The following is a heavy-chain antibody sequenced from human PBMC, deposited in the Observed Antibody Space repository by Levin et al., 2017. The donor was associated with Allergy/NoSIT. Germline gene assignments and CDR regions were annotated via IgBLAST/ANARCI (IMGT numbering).Heavy chain of an antibody. CDR2: ISWNSGSI. CDR3: AKDFFAYSSSSDAFDI. Sequence: GGSLRLSCAASGFTFDDYAMHWVRQAPGKGLEWVSGISWNSGSIGYADSVKGRFTISRDNAKNSLYLQMNSLRAEDTALYYCAKDFFAYSSSSDAFDIWGQGTMVTVSS. V-gene: IGHV3-9*01. J-gene: IGHJ3*02. D-gene: IGHD6-6*01. CDR1: GFTFDDYA.